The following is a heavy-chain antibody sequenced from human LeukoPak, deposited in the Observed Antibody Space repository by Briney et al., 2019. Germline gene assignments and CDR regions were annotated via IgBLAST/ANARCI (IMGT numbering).Heavy chain of an antibody. J-gene: IGHJ4*02. D-gene: IGHD3-10*01. CDR1: GFTFSRYS. Sequence: PGGSLRLSCAASGFTFSRYSMNWVRQAPGKGLEWVSYISSSSSTIYYADSVKGRFTISRDNAKNSLYLQMNSLRAEDTAVYYCARESPHYYGSGSYFDYWGQGTLVTVSS. CDR2: ISSSSSTI. CDR3: ARESPHYYGSGSYFDY. V-gene: IGHV3-48*01.